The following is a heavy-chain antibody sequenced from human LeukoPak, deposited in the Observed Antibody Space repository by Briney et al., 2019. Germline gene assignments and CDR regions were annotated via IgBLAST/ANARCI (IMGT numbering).Heavy chain of an antibody. V-gene: IGHV3-43*01. CDR1: GFTFDDYT. D-gene: IGHD6-6*01. CDR2: IIWDGGST. J-gene: IGHJ4*02. Sequence: GRSLRLSCAASGFTFDDYTMHWVRQAPGKGLEWVSLIIWDGGSTYYADSVKGRFTISRDNSKNSLYLQMNSLITEDTALYYCAKDTSIAVPGYFDYWGQGTLVTVSS. CDR3: AKDTSIAVPGYFDY.